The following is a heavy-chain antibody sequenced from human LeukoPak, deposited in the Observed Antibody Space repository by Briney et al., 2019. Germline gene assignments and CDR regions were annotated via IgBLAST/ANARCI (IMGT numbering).Heavy chain of an antibody. D-gene: IGHD3-22*01. CDR3: AREKIGYYDGSGRGWFDP. V-gene: IGHV4-4*07. CDR2: VYTSGST. CDR1: GGSIGSHY. J-gene: IGHJ5*02. Sequence: PLETLSLTCTVSGGSIGSHYWTWIRQPAGKGLEWIGRVYTSGSTNYNPSLKSRVTISVDTSKKQFSLKLSSVTAADTAVYYCAREKIGYYDGSGRGWFDPWGQGTLVTVSS.